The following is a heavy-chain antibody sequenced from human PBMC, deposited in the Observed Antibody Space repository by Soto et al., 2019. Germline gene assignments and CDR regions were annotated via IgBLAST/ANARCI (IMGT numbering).Heavy chain of an antibody. Sequence: EVQLLESGGSEVQPGGSLRLSCAASGLTFSSFAMSWVRQAPGKGLEWVSGISGSGGSTYHADSVKGRFIISRDNSKNVLYLQMNSVRAEDTAVYYCAKGHSSSPSPQYYYYGMDVWGQGTTVTVSS. V-gene: IGHV3-23*01. CDR3: AKGHSSSPSPQYYYYGMDV. CDR2: ISGSGGST. CDR1: GLTFSSFA. D-gene: IGHD6-13*01. J-gene: IGHJ6*02.